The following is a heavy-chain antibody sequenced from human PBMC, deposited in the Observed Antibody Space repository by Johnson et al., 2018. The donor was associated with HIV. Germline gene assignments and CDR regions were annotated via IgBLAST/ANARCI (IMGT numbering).Heavy chain of an antibody. V-gene: IGHV3-30*18. Sequence: QVLLVESGGGLVQPGGSLRLSCAASGFTFSSYGMHWVRQAPGKGLEWVAVISYDGSNKYYADSVKGRFTISRDNSKNTLYLQMNSLRAEDTAVYYCAKVYSSSVPAPGIWGQGTMVTVSS. CDR3: AKVYSSSVPAPGI. D-gene: IGHD6-6*01. CDR2: ISYDGSNK. CDR1: GFTFSSYG. J-gene: IGHJ3*02.